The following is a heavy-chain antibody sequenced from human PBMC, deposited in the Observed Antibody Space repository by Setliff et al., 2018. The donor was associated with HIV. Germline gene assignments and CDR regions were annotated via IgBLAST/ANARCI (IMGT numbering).Heavy chain of an antibody. J-gene: IGHJ4*02. D-gene: IGHD6-13*01. CDR2: IYYSGST. CDR1: GGSISSSSYY. Sequence: PSETLSLTCTVSGGSISSSSYYWGWIRQPPGKGLEWIGNIYYSGSTYYNPSLKSRVTISVDTSKNQFSLKLSSVTAADTAIYYCARRAAAGQFDYWGQGTLVTVSS. V-gene: IGHV4-39*07. CDR3: ARRAAAGQFDY.